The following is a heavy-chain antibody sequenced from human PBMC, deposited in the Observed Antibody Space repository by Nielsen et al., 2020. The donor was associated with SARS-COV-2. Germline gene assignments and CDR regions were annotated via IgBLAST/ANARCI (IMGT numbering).Heavy chain of an antibody. D-gene: IGHD3-10*01. V-gene: IGHV4-59*12. CDR1: GGSISSYY. CDR3: ARGGVRGVNNWFDP. CDR2: IYYSGST. J-gene: IGHJ5*02. Sequence: GSLRLSCTVSGGSISSYYWSWIRQPPGKGLEWIGYIYYSGSTNYNPSLKSRVTISVDTSKNQFSLKLSSVTAADTAVYYCARGGVRGVNNWFDPWGQGTLVTVSS.